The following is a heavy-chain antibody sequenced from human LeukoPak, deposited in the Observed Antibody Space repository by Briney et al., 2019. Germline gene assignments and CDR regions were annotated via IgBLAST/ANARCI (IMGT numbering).Heavy chain of an antibody. D-gene: IGHD3-22*01. CDR3: ARATSDSSGHSPHH. J-gene: IGHJ5*02. CDR1: GFTFSSYA. CDR2: ISYDGSNK. Sequence: PGRSLRLSCAASGFTFSSYAMHWVRQAPGKGLEWVAVISYDGSNKYYADSVKGRFTISRDNSKNTLYLQMNSLRAEDTAVYYCARATSDSSGHSPHHWGQGTLVTVSS. V-gene: IGHV3-30-3*01.